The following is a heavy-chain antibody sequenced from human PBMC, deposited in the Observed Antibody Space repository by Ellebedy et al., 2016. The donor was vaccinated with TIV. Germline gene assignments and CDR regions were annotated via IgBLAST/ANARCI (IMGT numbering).Heavy chain of an antibody. CDR1: GFTFRNYW. D-gene: IGHD5-12*01. Sequence: PGGSLRLSCAASGFTFRNYWMHWVRQAPGKGLEWVSRIYTDGTTSTYADSVRGRITISRDNAKNTLYLQMNSLRAEDTAVYYCAKDDDPNGGHDPWWFFDLWGRGTLVTVSS. CDR3: AKDDDPNGGHDPWWFFDL. J-gene: IGHJ2*01. CDR2: IYTDGTTS. V-gene: IGHV3-74*01.